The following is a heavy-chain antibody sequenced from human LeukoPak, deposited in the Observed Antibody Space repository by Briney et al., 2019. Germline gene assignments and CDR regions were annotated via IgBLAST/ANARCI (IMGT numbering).Heavy chain of an antibody. V-gene: IGHV1-24*01. J-gene: IGHJ4*02. D-gene: IGHD3-10*01. CDR1: GYTLTELS. CDR3: ATPRGFGELYNGKTFDY. Sequence: ASVKVSCKVSGYTLTELSMHWVRQAPGKGLEWMGGFDPEDGETIYAQKFQGRVTMTEDTSTDTAYMELSSPRSEDTAVYYCATPRGFGELYNGKTFDYWGQGTLVTVSS. CDR2: FDPEDGET.